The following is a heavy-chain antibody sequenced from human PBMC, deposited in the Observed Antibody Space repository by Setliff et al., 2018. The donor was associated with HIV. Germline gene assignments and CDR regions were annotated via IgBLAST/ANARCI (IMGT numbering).Heavy chain of an antibody. CDR2: INHSGST. V-gene: IGHV4-61*10. Sequence: ASETLSLTCTVSGGSISSGSYYWSWIRQPAGKGLEWIGEINHSGSTNYNPSLKSRVTISVDTSKNQFSLKLYSVTAADTSVYYCATQGLTVPIPGGYFQHWGPGILVTVSS. CDR3: ATQGLTVPIPGGYFQH. CDR1: GGSISSGSYY. J-gene: IGHJ1*01. D-gene: IGHD2-21*02.